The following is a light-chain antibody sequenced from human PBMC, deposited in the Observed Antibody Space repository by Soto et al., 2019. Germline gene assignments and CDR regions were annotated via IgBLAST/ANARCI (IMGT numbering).Light chain of an antibody. V-gene: IGLV2-14*01. CDR3: ASYTSSSLWV. CDR1: SSDVGGYNY. CDR2: EVG. Sequence: QSALTQPASVSGSLRQSITISCTGTSSDVGGYNYVSWYQQHPGKAPKLMIYEVGNRPSGVSNRFSGSKSVNTASLTISGLQADDEADYYCASYTSSSLWVFGRGTKVTVL. J-gene: IGLJ3*02.